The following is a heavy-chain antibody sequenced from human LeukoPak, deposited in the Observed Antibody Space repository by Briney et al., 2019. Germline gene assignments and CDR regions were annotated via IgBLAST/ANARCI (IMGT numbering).Heavy chain of an antibody. D-gene: IGHD1-1*01. CDR2: ISSAGTT. V-gene: IGHV3-66*01. J-gene: IGHJ4*02. CDR3: ANKLDAVVTTLY. CDR1: GFTVSSSY. Sequence: GGSLRLSCAASGFTVSSSYMSWVRQAPGKGLEWVSIISSAGTTYYADSVKGRFTISRDNSKNTLYLQMNTLRAEDTAVYYCANKLDAVVTTLYWGQGTLVTVSS.